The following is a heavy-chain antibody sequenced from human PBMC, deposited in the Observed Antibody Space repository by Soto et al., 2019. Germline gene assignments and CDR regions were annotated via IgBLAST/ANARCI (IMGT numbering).Heavy chain of an antibody. CDR2: IYPGGVNI. CDR3: ARDESWQDVVWWLDS. J-gene: IGHJ5*01. V-gene: IGHV1-46*03. D-gene: IGHD3-16*01. Sequence: ASVKGSCKAIGYSFTSHYMHWVRQAPGQGLEWMGTIYPGGVNIGYAQKFKGRVTMTNDTSTTTVYMELNSLTSEDTAVYYCARDESWQDVVWWLDSWGQGTRVTVSS. CDR1: GYSFTSHY.